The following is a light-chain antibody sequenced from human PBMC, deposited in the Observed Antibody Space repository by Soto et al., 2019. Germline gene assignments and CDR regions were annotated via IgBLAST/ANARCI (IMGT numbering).Light chain of an antibody. CDR3: QQYGDSPRT. J-gene: IGKJ5*01. Sequence: EIVLTQSPGTLSLSPGERATLSCRASQSVSSSYLAWYQQKSGQAPRLLIYGASNRATGIPDRFSGSGSGTDFTLTISRLEPEDFAVYYCQQYGDSPRTFGQGTRLEIK. CDR1: QSVSSSY. V-gene: IGKV3-20*01. CDR2: GAS.